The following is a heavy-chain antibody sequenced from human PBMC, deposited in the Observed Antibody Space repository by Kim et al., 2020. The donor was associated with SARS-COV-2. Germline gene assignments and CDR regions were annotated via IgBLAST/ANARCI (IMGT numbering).Heavy chain of an antibody. Sequence: SETLSLTCTVSGGSISSGGYDWSWIRKHPGKGREWIVDIYYSGSTYNNPSHKSLVTISVDTSNNQFSLKLSSVTAADTAVYYCARVLWGTTGSFDYWGQGTLVTVSS. D-gene: IGHD1-1*01. CDR1: GGSISSGGYD. J-gene: IGHJ4*02. V-gene: IGHV4-31*01. CDR2: IYYSGST. CDR3: ARVLWGTTGSFDY.